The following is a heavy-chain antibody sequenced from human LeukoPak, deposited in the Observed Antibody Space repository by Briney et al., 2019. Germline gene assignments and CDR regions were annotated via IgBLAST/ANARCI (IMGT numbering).Heavy chain of an antibody. CDR3: ARDYTGSSTWFGCLDP. CDR2: TNQDGSEK. Sequence: GGFLRLSCAASEFTFSNFWMSWVRQAPGKGLEWVANTNQDGSEKYYVDSVKGRVTISRDNAMNFLYLQLNSLRADDTAVYYCARDYTGSSTWFGCLDPWGQGTFVTVSS. V-gene: IGHV3-7*01. J-gene: IGHJ5*02. D-gene: IGHD6-13*01. CDR1: EFTFSNFW.